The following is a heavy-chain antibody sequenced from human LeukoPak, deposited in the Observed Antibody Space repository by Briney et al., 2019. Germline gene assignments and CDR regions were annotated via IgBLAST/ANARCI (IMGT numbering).Heavy chain of an antibody. Sequence: PGGSLRLSCAASGFTFNSYSMNWVRQAPGKGLEWVSSISSSSSYIYYADSVKGRFTISRNNAKNSLYLQMNSLRAEDTAVYYCARDRSSWPDAFDIWGQGTMVTVSS. V-gene: IGHV3-21*01. CDR3: ARDRSSWPDAFDI. CDR1: GFTFNSYS. CDR2: ISSSSSYI. J-gene: IGHJ3*02. D-gene: IGHD6-13*01.